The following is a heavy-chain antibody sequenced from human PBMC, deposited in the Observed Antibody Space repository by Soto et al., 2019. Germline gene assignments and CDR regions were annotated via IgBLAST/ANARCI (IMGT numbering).Heavy chain of an antibody. CDR2: ISSSSSYI. CDR3: ARDQILGYYYGMDV. J-gene: IGHJ6*02. CDR1: GFTFSSYS. Sequence: PGGSLRLSCAASGFTFSSYSMNWVRQAPGKGLEWVSSISSSSSYIYYADSVKGRFTISRDNAKNSLYLQMSSLRAEDTAVYYCARDQILGYYYGMDVWGQGTTVTVSS. D-gene: IGHD7-27*01. V-gene: IGHV3-21*01.